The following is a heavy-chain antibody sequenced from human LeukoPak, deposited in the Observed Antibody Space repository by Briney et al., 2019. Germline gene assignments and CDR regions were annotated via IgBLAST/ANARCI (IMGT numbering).Heavy chain of an antibody. CDR2: MKQDGSER. J-gene: IGHJ4*02. Sequence: PGGSLRLSCVASGFTFSNYAVNWVRQAPGKGLEWVATMKQDGSERHYLESVKGRFTISRDNAKNSLYLQMNNLRAEDTAVYYCARNRGYQQFDYWGQGTLVTVSS. CDR1: GFTFSNYA. CDR3: ARNRGYQQFDY. D-gene: IGHD2-15*01. V-gene: IGHV3-7*01.